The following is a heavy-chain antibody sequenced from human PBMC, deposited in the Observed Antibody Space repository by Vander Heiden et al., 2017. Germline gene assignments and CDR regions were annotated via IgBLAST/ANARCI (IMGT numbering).Heavy chain of an antibody. V-gene: IGHV3-9*01. CDR1: GFPFDDYA. CDR3: AKDYRSGGSCYPDV. J-gene: IGHJ4*02. Sequence: EVQLVESGGGLVQPGRSLRLSCAASGFPFDDYAMHWVRQAPGKGLEWVSGISWNSGSIGYADSVKGRFTISRDNAKNSLYLQMNSLRAEDTALYYCAKDYRSGGSCYPDVWGQGTLVTVSS. D-gene: IGHD2-15*01. CDR2: ISWNSGSI.